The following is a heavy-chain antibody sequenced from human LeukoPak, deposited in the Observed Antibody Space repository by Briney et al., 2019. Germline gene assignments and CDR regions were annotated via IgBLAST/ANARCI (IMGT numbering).Heavy chain of an antibody. D-gene: IGHD4-17*01. J-gene: IGHJ4*02. Sequence: SSETLSLTCTVSGGSISSYYWSWIRQPPGKGLEWIGYIHSNGNNNYSPTLKSRLAVSVDTSKNQFSLKLTSVTAADTAVYFCAKGVTTFDSWGQGTLVTVSS. V-gene: IGHV4-59*01. CDR2: IHSNGNN. CDR1: GGSISSYY. CDR3: AKGVTTFDS.